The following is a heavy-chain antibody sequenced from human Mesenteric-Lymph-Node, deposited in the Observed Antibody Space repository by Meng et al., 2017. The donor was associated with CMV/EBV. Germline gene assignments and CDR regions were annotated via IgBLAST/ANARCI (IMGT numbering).Heavy chain of an antibody. V-gene: IGHV3-48*03. D-gene: IGHD6-6*01. J-gene: IGHJ4*02. CDR1: GFSFSSYE. CDR2: ISNSGSVT. Sequence: GESLKISCEASGFSFSSYEMNWVRQAPGKGLEWVSYISNSGSVTYYADSVKGRFTISRDNAKNSLFLQMNSLRAEDTAVYYCAKPYHSSSLRTPFDYWGQGTLVTVSS. CDR3: AKPYHSSSLRTPFDY.